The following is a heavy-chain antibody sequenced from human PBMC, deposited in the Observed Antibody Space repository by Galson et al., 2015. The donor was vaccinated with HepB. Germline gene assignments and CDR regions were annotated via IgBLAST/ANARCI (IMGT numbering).Heavy chain of an antibody. D-gene: IGHD6-19*01. Sequence: SLRLSCAASGFPFSSCTMGWVRQAPGKGLEWVPSISGSSTYIYYADSVEGRFTISRDNPKNSPYLQLNSLRAEDTALYFCATETEAVAGKGFWGQGSLVTVSS. CDR2: ISGSSTYI. CDR3: ATETEAVAGKGF. CDR1: GFPFSSCT. V-gene: IGHV3-21*01. J-gene: IGHJ4*02.